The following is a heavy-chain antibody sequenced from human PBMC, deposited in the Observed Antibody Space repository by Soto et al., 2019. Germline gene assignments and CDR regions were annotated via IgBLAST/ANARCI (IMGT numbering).Heavy chain of an antibody. V-gene: IGHV1-3*01. Sequence: ASVKVSCKASGYTFTSYAMHWVRQAPGQRLEWMGWINAGNGNTKYTQKFQGRVTITRDSSASTAYMELSSLRSEDTAVYYCARGDQYGDYTEPGYYYYMDVWGKGTTVTVSS. D-gene: IGHD4-17*01. CDR1: GYTFTSYA. J-gene: IGHJ6*03. CDR3: ARGDQYGDYTEPGYYYYMDV. CDR2: INAGNGNT.